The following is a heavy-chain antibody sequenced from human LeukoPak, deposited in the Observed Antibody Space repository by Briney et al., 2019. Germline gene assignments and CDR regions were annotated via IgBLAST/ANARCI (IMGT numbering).Heavy chain of an antibody. CDR1: GGSFSGYY. CDR3: ARTKNSGYDWDYYYGMDV. V-gene: IGHV4-34*01. Sequence: SETLSLTCAVYGGSFSGYYWSWIRQPPGKGLEWIGEINHSGSTNYNPSFKSRVTISVDTSKNQFSPKLSSVTAADTAVYYCARTKNSGYDWDYYYGMDVWGQGTTVTVSS. CDR2: INHSGST. J-gene: IGHJ6*02. D-gene: IGHD5-12*01.